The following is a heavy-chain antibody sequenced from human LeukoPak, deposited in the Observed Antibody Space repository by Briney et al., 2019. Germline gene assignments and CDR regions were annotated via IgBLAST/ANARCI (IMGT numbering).Heavy chain of an antibody. CDR2: INPSGGST. Sequence: GASVKVSCKASGYTFTSYYMHWVRQAPGQGLEWMGIINPSGGSTSYAQKFQGRVTMTRDTSTSTVYMELSSLRSEDTAVYYCFGGGYDSSLGSGQRNYFDYWGQGTLVTVSS. V-gene: IGHV1-46*01. CDR1: GYTFTSYY. CDR3: FGGGYDSSLGSGQRNYFDY. J-gene: IGHJ4*02. D-gene: IGHD5-12*01.